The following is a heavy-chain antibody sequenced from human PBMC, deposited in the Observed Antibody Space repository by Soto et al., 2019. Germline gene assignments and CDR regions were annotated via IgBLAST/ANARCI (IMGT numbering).Heavy chain of an antibody. CDR1: GYTFTSYA. CDR3: ARDQDSSSPAIDY. CDR2: INAGNGDT. Sequence: ASVKVSCKASGYTFTSYAMHWVRQAPGQRLEWMGWINAGNGDTKYSQKFQGRVTITRDTSASTAYMELSSLRSEDTAVYYCARDQDSSSPAIDYWGQGTLVTVSS. V-gene: IGHV1-3*01. J-gene: IGHJ4*02. D-gene: IGHD6-6*01.